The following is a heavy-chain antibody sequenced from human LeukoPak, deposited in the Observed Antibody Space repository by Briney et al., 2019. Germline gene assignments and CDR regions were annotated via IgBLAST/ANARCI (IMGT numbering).Heavy chain of an antibody. CDR3: ARPRYCSSTSCYRYFDY. J-gene: IGHJ4*02. Sequence: SVKVSCKASGCTFISYAISWVRQAPGQGLEWMGGIIPIFGTANYAQKFQGRVTITADESTSTAYMELSSLRSEDTAVYYCARPRYCSSTSCYRYFDYWGQGTLVTVSS. CDR1: GCTFISYA. D-gene: IGHD2-2*01. CDR2: IIPIFGTA. V-gene: IGHV1-69*13.